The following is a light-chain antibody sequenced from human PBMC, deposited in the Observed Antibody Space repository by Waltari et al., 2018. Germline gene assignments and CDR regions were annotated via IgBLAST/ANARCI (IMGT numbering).Light chain of an antibody. CDR2: AAF. CDR1: QGITSY. V-gene: IGKV1-16*01. J-gene: IGKJ1*01. Sequence: DIQLPQSPSSLSASVGDRVTTTCRASQGITSYLAWFQQKPAKAPKSLIYAAFNLQSGGPSCFSGSGSGTDFTLPIISLQPEDFSAYYCHQYKTYPHTFGQGTKVEIK. CDR3: HQYKTYPHT.